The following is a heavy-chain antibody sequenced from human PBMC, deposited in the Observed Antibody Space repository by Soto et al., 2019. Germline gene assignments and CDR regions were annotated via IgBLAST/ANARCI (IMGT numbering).Heavy chain of an antibody. Sequence: PGGSLRLSCDAFGFAFSGYGMNWVRQAPGKGLEWVSSISSSSSYIYYADSVKGRFTISRDNAKNSLYLQMNSLRAEDTAVYYCARVKADYYYYGMDVWGQGTTVTVSS. J-gene: IGHJ6*02. CDR3: ARVKADYYYYGMDV. CDR1: GFAFSGYG. CDR2: ISSSSSYI. V-gene: IGHV3-21*01.